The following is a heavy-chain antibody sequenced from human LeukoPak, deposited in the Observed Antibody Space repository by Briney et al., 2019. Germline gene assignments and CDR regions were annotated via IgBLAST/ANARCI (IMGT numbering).Heavy chain of an antibody. CDR3: ARDPLDISRWANAFDI. J-gene: IGHJ3*02. Sequence: GGSLRLSCAASGFTFRSYEMNWVRQAPGKGLEWVAFISYNGNQKYRDSVRGRFTISRDNAKNTLYLQMNGLRPEDPAVYYCARDPLDISRWANAFDIWGQGTMVTVSS. D-gene: IGHD2-2*03. CDR2: ISYNGNQ. CDR1: GFTFRSYE. V-gene: IGHV3-30-3*01.